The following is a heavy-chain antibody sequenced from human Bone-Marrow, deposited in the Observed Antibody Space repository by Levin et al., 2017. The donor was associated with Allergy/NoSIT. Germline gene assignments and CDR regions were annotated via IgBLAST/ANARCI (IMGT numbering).Heavy chain of an antibody. D-gene: IGHD3-10*01. J-gene: IGHJ4*02. Sequence: SETLSLTCAVSGGSISSSNWWSWVRQPPGKGLEWIGEIYHSGSTNYNPSLKSRVTISVDKSKNQFSLKLSSVTAADTAVYYCARDYYGSGSLLDYWGQGTLVTVSS. CDR1: GGSISSSNW. CDR3: ARDYYGSGSLLDY. CDR2: IYHSGST. V-gene: IGHV4-4*02.